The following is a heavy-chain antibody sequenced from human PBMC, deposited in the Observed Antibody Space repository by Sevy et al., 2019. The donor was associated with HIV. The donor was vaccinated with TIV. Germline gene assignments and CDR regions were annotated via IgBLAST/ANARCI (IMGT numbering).Heavy chain of an antibody. CDR3: ARGNRKQHPTYYYDSSGYAFDI. D-gene: IGHD3-22*01. CDR2: ISSNGGST. Sequence: GGSLRLSCAASGFTFSSYAMHWVRQAPGKGLEYVSAISSNGGSTYYANSVKGRFTISRDNSKNTLYLQMGSLRAEDMAVYYCARGNRKQHPTYYYDSSGYAFDIWGQGTMVTVSS. V-gene: IGHV3-64*01. J-gene: IGHJ3*02. CDR1: GFTFSSYA.